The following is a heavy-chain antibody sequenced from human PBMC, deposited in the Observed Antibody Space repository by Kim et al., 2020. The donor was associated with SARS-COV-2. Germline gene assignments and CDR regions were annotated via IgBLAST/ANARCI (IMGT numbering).Heavy chain of an antibody. D-gene: IGHD5-12*01. V-gene: IGHV1-69*13. CDR1: GGTFSSYA. J-gene: IGHJ6*02. CDR2: IIPIFGTA. Sequence: SVKVSCKASGGTFSSYAISWVRQAPGQGLEWMGGIIPIFGTANYAQKFQGRVTITADESTSTAYMELSSLRSEDTAVYYCACGDRGWLRLTGALYYYYGMDVWGQGTTVTVSS. CDR3: ACGDRGWLRLTGALYYYYGMDV.